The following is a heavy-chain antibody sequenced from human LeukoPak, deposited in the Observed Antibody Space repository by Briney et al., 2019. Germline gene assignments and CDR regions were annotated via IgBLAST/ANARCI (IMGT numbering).Heavy chain of an antibody. D-gene: IGHD3-10*01. CDR3: AKDSYYYGSGSLVY. Sequence: GGSLRLSCAASGFTFSSYGMHWVRQAPGKGLEWVAVISYDGSNKYYADSVKGRFTISRDNSKNTLYLQMNSLRAEDTAVYYCAKDSYYYGSGSLVYWGQATLVTVSS. CDR1: GFTFSSYG. V-gene: IGHV3-30*18. J-gene: IGHJ4*02. CDR2: ISYDGSNK.